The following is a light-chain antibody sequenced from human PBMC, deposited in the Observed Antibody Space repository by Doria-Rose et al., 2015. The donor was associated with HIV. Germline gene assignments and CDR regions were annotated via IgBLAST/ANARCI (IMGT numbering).Light chain of an antibody. J-gene: IGKJ3*01. CDR1: QSLLYTSKNY. CDR3: QQYYDTPS. V-gene: IGKV4-1*01. Sequence: TQSPESLGMSLGERATLNCKSNQSLLYTSKNYLAWYQQKPGQPPKLLIYRASTRQSGVPARFSGSGSGTDFTLNISSLEAEDVAVYYCQQYYDTPSFGPGTTVDIK. CDR2: RAS.